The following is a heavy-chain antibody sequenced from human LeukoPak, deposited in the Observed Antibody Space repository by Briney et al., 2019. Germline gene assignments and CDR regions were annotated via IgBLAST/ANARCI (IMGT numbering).Heavy chain of an antibody. CDR3: ARVRGNGWYFDL. Sequence: GGSLRLSCAASGFTFSSYSMNWVRQAPGKGLEWVSYISGSSSTIYYADSVKGRFTISRDNAKNSLYLQINSLRDEDTVVYYCARVRGNGWYFDLWGRGTLVTVSS. V-gene: IGHV3-48*02. CDR2: ISGSSSTI. J-gene: IGHJ2*01. D-gene: IGHD4-23*01. CDR1: GFTFSSYS.